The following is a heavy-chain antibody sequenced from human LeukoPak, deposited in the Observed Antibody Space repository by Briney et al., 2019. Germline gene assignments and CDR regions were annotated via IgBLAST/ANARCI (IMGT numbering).Heavy chain of an antibody. CDR3: AREKKVAGLYYFDY. D-gene: IGHD6-19*01. V-gene: IGHV3-30-3*01. Sequence: GGSLRLSCAASGFSFGSYAMGWTRQAPGKGLEWVAVISYDGSNKYYADSVKGRFTISRDNSKNTLYLQMNSLRAEDTAVYYCAREKKVAGLYYFDYWGQGTLVTVSS. CDR1: GFSFGSYA. J-gene: IGHJ4*02. CDR2: ISYDGSNK.